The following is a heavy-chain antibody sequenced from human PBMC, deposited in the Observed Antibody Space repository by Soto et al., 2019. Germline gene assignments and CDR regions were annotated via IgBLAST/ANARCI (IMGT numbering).Heavy chain of an antibody. CDR2: TYYSGST. CDR3: ARRTVNIRTFYSGLKTHCFDY. V-gene: IGHV4-39*01. J-gene: IGHJ4*02. Sequence: QLQLQESGPGLVKPSETLSLTCAVSGGSISSSSYYWRWIRQPPGKGLEWIGSTYYSGSTYYTPSLQSRVAISVDTSKNQFSLKLNSVTAADTAVYYCARRTVNIRTFYSGLKTHCFDYWGQGTLVTVSS. D-gene: IGHD6-19*01. CDR1: GGSISSSSYY.